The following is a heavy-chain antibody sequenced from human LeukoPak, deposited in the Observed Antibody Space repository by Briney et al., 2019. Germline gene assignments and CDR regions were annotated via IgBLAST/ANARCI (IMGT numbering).Heavy chain of an antibody. Sequence: SETLSLTCAVYGGSFSGYYWSWIRQPPGKGLEWIGEINHSGSTNYNPSLKSRVTISVDTSKNQFSLKLSSVTAADTAVYYCARNFYCSGGSCYSAGGLDYWGQGTLVTVSS. CDR3: ARNFYCSGGSCYSAGGLDY. V-gene: IGHV4-34*01. CDR2: INHSGST. D-gene: IGHD2-15*01. CDR1: GGSFSGYY. J-gene: IGHJ4*02.